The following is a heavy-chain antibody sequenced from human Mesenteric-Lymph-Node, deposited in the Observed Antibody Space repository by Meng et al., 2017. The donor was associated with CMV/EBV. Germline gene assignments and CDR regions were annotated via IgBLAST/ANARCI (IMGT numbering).Heavy chain of an antibody. V-gene: IGHV1-69*04. CDR2: VIPLLGIV. J-gene: IGHJ4*02. Sequence: SVKVSCKASGGTFSNYAFTWVRQAPGQGLEWMGRVIPLLGIVTNVQEFQGRVTITADRSTSTASMELNSLRSEDTAVYYCARDEVGASGWGQGTLVTVSS. D-gene: IGHD1-26*01. CDR3: ARDEVGASG. CDR1: GGTFSNYA.